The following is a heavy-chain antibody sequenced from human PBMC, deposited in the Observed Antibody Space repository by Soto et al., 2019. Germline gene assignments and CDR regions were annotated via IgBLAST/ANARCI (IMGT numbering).Heavy chain of an antibody. CDR2: IYYSGST. CDR1: GGSISSYY. V-gene: IGHV4-59*01. CDR3: ARVYSGYDYYFDY. Sequence: SETLSLTCTVSGGSISSYYWSWIRQPPGKGLEWIGYIYYSGSTNYNPSLKSRVTISVDTSKNQLSLKLSSVTAADTAVYYCARVYSGYDYYFDYWGQGTLVTVSS. D-gene: IGHD5-12*01. J-gene: IGHJ4*02.